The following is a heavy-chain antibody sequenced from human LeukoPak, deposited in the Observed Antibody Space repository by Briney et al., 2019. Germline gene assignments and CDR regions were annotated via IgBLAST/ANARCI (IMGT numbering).Heavy chain of an antibody. CDR1: GYTFTTCC. D-gene: IGHD1-26*01. Sequence: ASVKVSCKASGYTFTTCCMHWVRQAPGQGLEWMGLISAYDGNTNYAQKLQGRVTMTTDTSTSTDYMELRSLRSDDTAVYYCASDQRSRSYLFISWGQGTLVTAPS. V-gene: IGHV1-18*01. CDR3: ASDQRSRSYLFIS. J-gene: IGHJ5*02. CDR2: ISAYDGNT.